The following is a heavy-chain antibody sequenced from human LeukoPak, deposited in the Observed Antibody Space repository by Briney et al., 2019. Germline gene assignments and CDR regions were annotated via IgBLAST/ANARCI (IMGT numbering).Heavy chain of an antibody. V-gene: IGHV3-48*03. CDR2: ISSSGSTI. Sequence: PGGSLRLSCAASGFTFSSYEMNWVRQAPGKGLEWVSYISSSGSTIYYADSVKGRFTISRDNSKITLYLQMGSLRAEDMAVYYCARATSYYDSSGYYMGYFDYWGQGTLVTVSS. CDR3: ARATSYYDSSGYYMGYFDY. D-gene: IGHD3-22*01. J-gene: IGHJ4*02. CDR1: GFTFSSYE.